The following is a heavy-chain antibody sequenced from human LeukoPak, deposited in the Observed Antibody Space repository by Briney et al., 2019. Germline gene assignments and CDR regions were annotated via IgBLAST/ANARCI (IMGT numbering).Heavy chain of an antibody. CDR2: IYYSRST. CDR1: GGSISSSSYY. V-gene: IGHV4-39*01. CDR3: ARHSSGWLFDY. Sequence: PSETLSLTCTVSGGSISSSSYYWGWIRQPPGKGLEWIGSIYYSRSTYYNPSLKSRVTISVDTSKNQFSLKLSSVTAADTAVFYCARHSSGWLFDYWGQGTLVTVSS. D-gene: IGHD6-19*01. J-gene: IGHJ4*02.